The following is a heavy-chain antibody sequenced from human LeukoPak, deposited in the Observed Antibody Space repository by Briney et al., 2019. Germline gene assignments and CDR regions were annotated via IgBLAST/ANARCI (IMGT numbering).Heavy chain of an antibody. CDR3: ARITNYSTLKVGYFDY. CDR2: ISYDGSNK. CDR1: GFTFSSYA. D-gene: IGHD2-8*01. V-gene: IGHV3-30-3*01. Sequence: GRSLRLSCAASGFTFSSYAMHWVRQAPGKGLEWVAVISYDGSNKYYADSVKGRFTISRDNSKNTLYLQMNSLRAEDTAVYYCARITNYSTLKVGYFDYWGQGTLVTVSS. J-gene: IGHJ4*02.